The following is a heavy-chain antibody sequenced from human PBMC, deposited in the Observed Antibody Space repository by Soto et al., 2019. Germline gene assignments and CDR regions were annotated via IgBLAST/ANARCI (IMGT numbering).Heavy chain of an antibody. CDR1: GFTFSSYA. CDR3: AGEYSGCMDV. D-gene: IGHD3-10*01. V-gene: IGHV3-30-3*01. J-gene: IGHJ6*02. Sequence: GGSLRLSCAASGFTFSSYAMHWVRQAPGKGLEWVAVISYDGSNKYYADSVKGRFTISRDNSKNTLYLQMNSLRAEDTAVYYCAGEYSGCMDVWRQVTTVTV. CDR2: ISYDGSNK.